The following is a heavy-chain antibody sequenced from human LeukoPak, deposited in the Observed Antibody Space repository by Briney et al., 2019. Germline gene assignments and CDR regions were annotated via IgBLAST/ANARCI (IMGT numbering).Heavy chain of an antibody. D-gene: IGHD3-22*01. CDR2: INHRGST. Sequence: PSETLSPTCGVYSESFSGYFWTYIRQPPGGGLEWIGDINHRGSTNYNPSLKSRVTISVDTSKNQFSLRLTSVTAADTAVYYCARGSIYYGDSSAYFDYWGQGSLVTVSS. CDR3: ARGSIYYGDSSAYFDY. V-gene: IGHV4-34*01. CDR1: SESFSGYF. J-gene: IGHJ4*02.